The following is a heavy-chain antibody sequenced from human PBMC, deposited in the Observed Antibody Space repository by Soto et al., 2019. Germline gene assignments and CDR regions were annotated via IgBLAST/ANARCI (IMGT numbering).Heavy chain of an antibody. D-gene: IGHD3-10*01. Sequence: SETLSLTCAVSGGSISRTNLWSCVRHPPGKGLEWIGEIYHSGTTTYNPSLKSRVAISGDKSKNRCSLKLSSVTAADTAVYCCARSYMVRGVANWFDPWGQGTLVT. J-gene: IGHJ5*02. V-gene: IGHV4-4*01. CDR1: GGSISRTNL. CDR2: IYHSGTT. CDR3: ARSYMVRGVANWFDP.